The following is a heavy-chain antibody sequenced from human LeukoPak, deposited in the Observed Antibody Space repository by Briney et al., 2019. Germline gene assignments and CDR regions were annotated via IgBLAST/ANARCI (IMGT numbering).Heavy chain of an antibody. CDR1: GGSISSGSYY. Sequence: SETLSLTCTVSGGSISSGSYYWSWIRQPAGKGLEWIGRIYTSGSTNYNPSLKSRVTISVDTSKNQFSLKLSSVTAADTAVYYCARTYDFWSGPNWFDPWGQGTLVTVSS. D-gene: IGHD3-3*01. J-gene: IGHJ5*02. V-gene: IGHV4-61*02. CDR3: ARTYDFWSGPNWFDP. CDR2: IYTSGST.